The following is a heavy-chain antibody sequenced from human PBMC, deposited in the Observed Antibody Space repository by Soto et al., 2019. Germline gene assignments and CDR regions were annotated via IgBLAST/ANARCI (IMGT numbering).Heavy chain of an antibody. Sequence: GASLKVSRKTAGYTFTSYLIHWVRKATEQGLEWMGIINPSGGSTSYAKKFQGRVTMTRDTSTSTVYMELSGLRCEGTAVYYCARLFRGLGMDVWGQGTTVTVSS. V-gene: IGHV1-46*01. CDR1: GYTFTSYL. CDR2: INPSGGST. J-gene: IGHJ6*02. D-gene: IGHD3-10*01. CDR3: ARLFRGLGMDV.